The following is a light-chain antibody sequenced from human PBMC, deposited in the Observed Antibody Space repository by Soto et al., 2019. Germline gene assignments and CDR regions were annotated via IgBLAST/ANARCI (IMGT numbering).Light chain of an antibody. J-gene: IGLJ2*01. V-gene: IGLV1-40*01. CDR3: QSYDSSLSAVV. CDR1: SSNFGAGYD. Sequence: QSVLTQPPSVSGAPGQRVTISCTGSSSNFGAGYDVHWYQQLPVTAPKLLIYGDSNRPSGVPDRFSGSKSGPSASLAITGLQAEDEADYYCQSYDSSLSAVVFGGGTKLTVL. CDR2: GDS.